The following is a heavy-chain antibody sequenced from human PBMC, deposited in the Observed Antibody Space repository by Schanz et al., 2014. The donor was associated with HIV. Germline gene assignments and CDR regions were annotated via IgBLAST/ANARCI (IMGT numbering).Heavy chain of an antibody. CDR1: GFAFSSSW. V-gene: IGHV3-7*01. Sequence: EVQLVESGGGVVQPGGSLRLSCAASGFAFSSSWMHWVRQTPGKGLEWVAHINQDKSDKRYLYSVRGRFTVSRDNTKNSLFLQMSSLRAEDTAIYYCVRGDPIGSFWGQGTLVTVSS. CDR3: VRGDPIGSF. CDR2: INQDKSDK. D-gene: IGHD2-21*02. J-gene: IGHJ4*02.